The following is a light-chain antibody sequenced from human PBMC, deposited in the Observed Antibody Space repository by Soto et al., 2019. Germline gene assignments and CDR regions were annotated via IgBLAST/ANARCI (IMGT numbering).Light chain of an antibody. CDR3: QQYGGSPLT. CDR2: VAY. CDR1: QSVSNNY. J-gene: IGKJ3*01. Sequence: EIVLTQSPGPLSLSPGERATLSCRASQSVSNNYLAWYQQRPGQAPRLLIYVAYTRATGLQDRFSGSGSGTDFTLTISRLEPEDFAVYYCQQYGGSPLTFGPGTKVDMK. V-gene: IGKV3-20*01.